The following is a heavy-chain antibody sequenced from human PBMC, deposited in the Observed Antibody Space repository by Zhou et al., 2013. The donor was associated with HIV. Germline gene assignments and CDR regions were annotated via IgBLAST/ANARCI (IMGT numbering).Heavy chain of an antibody. CDR1: GYTFTTYY. J-gene: IGHJ4*02. Sequence: QVQLVQSGAEVKKPGASVKVSCKASGYTFTTYYIHWVRQAPGQGLEWMGAINPSGGSTTYAQKFQGRVTLTRDTSTTTVYMELSSLRSEDTAAYYCARDVGSGWYTFDYWGQATLVTVSS. V-gene: IGHV1-46*01. CDR2: INPSGGST. CDR3: ARDVGSGWYTFDY. D-gene: IGHD6-19*01.